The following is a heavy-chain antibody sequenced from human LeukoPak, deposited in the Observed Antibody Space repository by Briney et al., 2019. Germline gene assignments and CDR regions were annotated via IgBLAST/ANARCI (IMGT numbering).Heavy chain of an antibody. CDR2: IYTSGST. D-gene: IGHD6-13*01. CDR3: ARDEMARSSSWYPPTNYYYMDV. J-gene: IGHJ6*03. Sequence: SETLSLTCTVSGGSISSGSYYWSWIRQPAGKGLEWIGRIYTSGSTNYNPSLKSRVTISVDTSKNQFSLKLSSVTAADTAVYYCARDEMARSSSWYPPTNYYYMDVWGKGTTVTVSS. V-gene: IGHV4-61*02. CDR1: GGSISSGSYY.